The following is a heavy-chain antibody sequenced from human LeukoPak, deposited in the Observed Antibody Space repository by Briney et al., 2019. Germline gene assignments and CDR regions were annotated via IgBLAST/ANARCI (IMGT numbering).Heavy chain of an antibody. D-gene: IGHD5-24*01. CDR3: ARDRGNGFNSYFFDY. CDR1: GFTFSNYW. Sequence: GGSLRLSCAASGFTFSNYWMTWVRQAPGKGLEWVANIKHDGSEDYYLDSVKGRFTISRDNAKNSLFLQMNSLRAEDTALYYCARDRGNGFNSYFFDYWGQGTLVTVSS. J-gene: IGHJ4*02. V-gene: IGHV3-7*01. CDR2: IKHDGSED.